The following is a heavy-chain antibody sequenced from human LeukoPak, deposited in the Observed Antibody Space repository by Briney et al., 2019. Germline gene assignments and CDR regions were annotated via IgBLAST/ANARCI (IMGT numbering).Heavy chain of an antibody. CDR2: IYYSGST. CDR3: ARGPADYGDYVVWFSYFDY. D-gene: IGHD4-17*01. CDR1: GGSISSYY. J-gene: IGHJ4*02. Sequence: SEALSLTCTVSGGSISSYYWSWIRQPPGKGLEWIGYIYYSGSTNYNPSLKSRVTISVDTSKNQFSLKLSSVTAADTAVYYCARGPADYGDYVVWFSYFDYWGQGTLVTVSS. V-gene: IGHV4-59*12.